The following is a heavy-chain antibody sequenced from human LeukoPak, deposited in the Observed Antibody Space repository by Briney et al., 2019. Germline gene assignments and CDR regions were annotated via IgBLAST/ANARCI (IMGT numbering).Heavy chain of an antibody. J-gene: IGHJ3*02. CDR3: VKVWQPGRSYAFDI. V-gene: IGHV3-43*02. D-gene: IGHD1-26*01. Sequence: GGSLRLPCAASGFTFDDYVMHWVRQAPGKGLEWASLISGDGGSTYYADSVKGRFTISRDNSKNSLYLQMNSLRTEDTALYYCVKVWQPGRSYAFDIWGLGTMVTVSS. CDR2: ISGDGGST. CDR1: GFTFDDYV.